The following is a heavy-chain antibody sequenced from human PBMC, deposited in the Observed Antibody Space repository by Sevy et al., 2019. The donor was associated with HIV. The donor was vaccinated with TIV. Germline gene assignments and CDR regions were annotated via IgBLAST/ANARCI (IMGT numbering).Heavy chain of an antibody. CDR1: VFTFSSYS. Sequence: GGSLRLACAASVFTFSSYSMNWVRQAPGKGLEWVSSISSSSSYIYYADSVKGRFTISRDNAKNSLYLQMNSLRAEDTTVYYCARVSYCTNGVCFYGPFDYWGQGTLVTVSS. CDR3: ARVSYCTNGVCFYGPFDY. D-gene: IGHD2-8*01. CDR2: ISSSSSYI. J-gene: IGHJ4*02. V-gene: IGHV3-21*01.